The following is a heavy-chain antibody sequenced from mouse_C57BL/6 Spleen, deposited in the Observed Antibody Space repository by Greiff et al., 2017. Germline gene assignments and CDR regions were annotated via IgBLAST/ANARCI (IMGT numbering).Heavy chain of an antibody. Sequence: VQLQQPGAELVKPGASVQVSCKASGYTFTRYWLHWVKQRPGQGLEWIGRIHPYDSDTNYNQKFKGKATLTVDKFSSTAYMQLSSRTSEDSAVYYCAAYYAMDYWGQGTSVTVSS. J-gene: IGHJ4*01. V-gene: IGHV1-74*01. CDR2: IHPYDSDT. CDR3: AAYYAMDY. CDR1: GYTFTRYW.